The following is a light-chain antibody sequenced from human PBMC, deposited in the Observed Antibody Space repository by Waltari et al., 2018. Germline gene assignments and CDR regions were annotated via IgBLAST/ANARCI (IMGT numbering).Light chain of an antibody. Sequence: DIQMTQSPSSVSASVGDRVTITCRASQAISSLLAWYQQKPGKAPKLLIYAASSLQSGVPSRFIGSGFGTDFTLTISSLQPEDFATYFCQQFDTFPLTFGQGTRLEIK. CDR3: QQFDTFPLT. J-gene: IGKJ5*01. CDR1: QAISSL. V-gene: IGKV1-12*01. CDR2: AAS.